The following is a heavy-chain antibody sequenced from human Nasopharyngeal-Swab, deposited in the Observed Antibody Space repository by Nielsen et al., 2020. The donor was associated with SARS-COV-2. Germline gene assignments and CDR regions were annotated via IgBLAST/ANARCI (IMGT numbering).Heavy chain of an antibody. CDR3: ARGSEGGIAARQPNFDH. Sequence: PGKGLEWIGEINHSGSTNYNPSLKSRVTISVDTSKNQFSLKLSSVTAADTAVYYCARGSEGGIAARQPNFDHWGQGTLVTVSS. D-gene: IGHD6-6*01. CDR2: INHSGST. V-gene: IGHV4-34*01. J-gene: IGHJ4*02.